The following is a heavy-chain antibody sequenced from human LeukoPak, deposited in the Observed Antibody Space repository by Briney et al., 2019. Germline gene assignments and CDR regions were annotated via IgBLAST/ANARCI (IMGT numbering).Heavy chain of an antibody. V-gene: IGHV1-18*01. D-gene: IGHD3-10*01. CDR3: ASRLGSWGHYFDY. Sequence: ASVKVSCKASGYISTNFGINWVRQAPGQGLEWMGRITFHNGNTIHAQKLQGRVTMTTDTSTSTAYLELRNLRSDDTAVYYCASRLGSWGHYFDYWGQGTLVTVSS. CDR2: ITFHNGNT. J-gene: IGHJ4*02. CDR1: GYISTNFG.